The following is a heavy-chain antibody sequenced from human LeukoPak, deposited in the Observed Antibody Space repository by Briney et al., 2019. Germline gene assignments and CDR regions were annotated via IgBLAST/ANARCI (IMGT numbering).Heavy chain of an antibody. CDR2: IYHSGIT. V-gene: IGHV4-39*01. J-gene: IGHJ5*02. CDR3: ARHHATSNCFDP. CDR1: GDAITSGTYY. Sequence: SETLSLTCTVSGDAITSGTYYWDWIRQAPGKGLEWIGNIYHSGITYYTPSFESRVTMTVDTSRNQFSLKLNSLTAADTAVYYSARHHATSNCFDPWGQGILVTVSS.